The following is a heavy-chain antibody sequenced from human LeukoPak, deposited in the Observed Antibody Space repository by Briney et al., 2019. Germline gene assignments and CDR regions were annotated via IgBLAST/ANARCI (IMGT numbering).Heavy chain of an antibody. Sequence: PSETLPLTCTVSGGSISSYYWSWIRQPPGKGLEWIGYIYYSGSTNYNPSLKSRVTISVDTSKNQFSLKLSSVTAADTAVYYCARHGFRGDGYNWAANWFDPWGQGTLVTVSS. J-gene: IGHJ5*02. CDR1: GGSISSYY. V-gene: IGHV4-59*08. CDR2: IYYSGST. D-gene: IGHD5-24*01. CDR3: ARHGFRGDGYNWAANWFDP.